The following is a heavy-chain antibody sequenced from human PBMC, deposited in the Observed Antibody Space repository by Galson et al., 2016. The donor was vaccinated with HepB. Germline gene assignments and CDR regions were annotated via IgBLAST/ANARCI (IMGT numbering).Heavy chain of an antibody. CDR1: GFTFSSYT. J-gene: IGHJ2*01. CDR3: AKGENWNYGVWWYFDL. Sequence: SLRLSCAASGFTFSSYTMSWVRQATGKGLEWVSAMSGSGASTFYADSVKGRFTISRDNSKNTLYLQMNSLRAEDTAVYYCAKGENWNYGVWWYFDLWGRGTLVTVSS. CDR2: MSGSGAST. V-gene: IGHV3-23*01. D-gene: IGHD1-7*01.